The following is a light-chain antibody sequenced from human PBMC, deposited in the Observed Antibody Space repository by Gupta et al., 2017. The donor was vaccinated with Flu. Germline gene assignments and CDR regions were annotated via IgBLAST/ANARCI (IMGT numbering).Light chain of an antibody. CDR1: SSDVGGYNY. CDR2: EVS. V-gene: IGLV2-14*01. J-gene: IGLJ1*01. Sequence: QSALTQPASVSGSPGQSITISCTGTSSDVGGYNYVSWYQQHPGKAPKLMIYEVSNRPSGVAHRFSGSKSGTTAALTISVLPAEDEADYYCSSYTSSSTIIYVFGTGTKVTVL. CDR3: SSYTSSSTIIYV.